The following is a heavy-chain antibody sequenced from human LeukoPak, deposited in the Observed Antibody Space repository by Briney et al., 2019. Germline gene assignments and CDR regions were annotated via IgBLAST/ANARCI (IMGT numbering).Heavy chain of an antibody. CDR1: GGSISSYY. V-gene: IGHV4-59*01. Sequence: SETLSLTCTVSGGSISSYYWSWIRQPPGKGLEWIGYIYYSGSANYNPSLKSRVTISVDTSKNQFSLKLSSVTAADTAVYYCARSSWIQLWLVWGQGTMATVSS. CDR3: ARSSWIQLWLV. J-gene: IGHJ3*01. CDR2: IYYSGSA. D-gene: IGHD5-18*01.